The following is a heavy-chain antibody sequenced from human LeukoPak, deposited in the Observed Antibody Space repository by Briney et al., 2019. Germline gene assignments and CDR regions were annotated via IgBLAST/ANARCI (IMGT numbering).Heavy chain of an antibody. Sequence: ASVKVSCTASGYTFTSYGISWVRQAPGQGLEWMGWISAYNGNTNYAQKLQGRVTMTTDTSTSTAYMELRSLRSDDTAVYYCARELGMLKNYYDSSGYYFDYWGQGTLVTVSS. J-gene: IGHJ4*02. V-gene: IGHV1-18*01. CDR1: GYTFTSYG. CDR3: ARELGMLKNYYDSSGYYFDY. D-gene: IGHD3-22*01. CDR2: ISAYNGNT.